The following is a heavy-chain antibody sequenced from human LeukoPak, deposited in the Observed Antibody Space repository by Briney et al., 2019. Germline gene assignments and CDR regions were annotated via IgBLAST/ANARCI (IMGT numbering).Heavy chain of an antibody. D-gene: IGHD3-22*01. CDR3: AGVADTYYYDSSGSWDAFDI. Sequence: ASVKVSCKASEYGFTNYCIHWVRQAPGQGLEWMGAIQFSGGTTTYAQKFQGRVTMTRDTSTNTVYMELNSLRSDDTAVYYCAGVADTYYYDSSGSWDAFDIWGQGTMSPSLQ. CDR1: EYGFTNYC. CDR2: IQFSGGTT. V-gene: IGHV1-46*01. J-gene: IGHJ3*02.